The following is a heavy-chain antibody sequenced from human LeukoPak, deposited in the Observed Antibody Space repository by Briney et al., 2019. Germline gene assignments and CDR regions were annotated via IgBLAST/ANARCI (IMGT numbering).Heavy chain of an antibody. CDR1: GGSISSSSYY. V-gene: IGHV4-39*01. J-gene: IGHJ4*02. CDR2: IYYSGST. Sequence: SETLSLTCTVSGGSISSSSYYWGWIRQPPGKGLEWIGSIYYSGSTYYNPSLKSRVTISVDTSKNQSSLKLSSVTAADTAVYYCARILDSAWGELGYWGQGTLVTVSS. CDR3: ARILDSAWGELGY. D-gene: IGHD6-19*01.